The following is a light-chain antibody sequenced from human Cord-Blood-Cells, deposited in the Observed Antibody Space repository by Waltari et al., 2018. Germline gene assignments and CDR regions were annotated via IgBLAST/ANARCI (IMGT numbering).Light chain of an antibody. CDR1: TSDVGGYHY. J-gene: IGLJ2*01. V-gene: IGLV2-8*01. CDR2: EVS. Sequence: QSALTQPPAASRPPGPSVTISCTGTTSDVGGYHYVPWYQQHPGKAPKLMIYEVSKRPSGVPDRFSGSKSGNTASLTVSGLQAEDEADYYCSSYAGSNNLFGGGTKLTVL. CDR3: SSYAGSNNL.